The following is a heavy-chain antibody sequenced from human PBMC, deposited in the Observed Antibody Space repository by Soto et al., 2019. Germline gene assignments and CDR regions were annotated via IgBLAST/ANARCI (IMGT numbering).Heavy chain of an antibody. Sequence: QIQLVQSGAEVKKPGASVKVSCKASGFTFSDYGFSWVRQAPGRGLVWMGWISAFNGETNYTQKSEGRVAMTTDAATTTAYMELRSLTVDDTAVYYCVRDQQWLLPVPLNFDYWGQGTVVTVSS. D-gene: IGHD6-19*01. CDR1: GFTFSDYG. CDR3: VRDQQWLLPVPLNFDY. J-gene: IGHJ4*02. CDR2: ISAFNGET. V-gene: IGHV1-18*01.